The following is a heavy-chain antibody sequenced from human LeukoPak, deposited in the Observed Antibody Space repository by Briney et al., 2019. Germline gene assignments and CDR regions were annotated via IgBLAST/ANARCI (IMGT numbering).Heavy chain of an antibody. V-gene: IGHV3-23*01. D-gene: IGHD3-10*01. CDR2: ISGSGGNT. CDR1: TFSSSA. CDR3: AKSGSGKVDY. Sequence: TFSSSAMSWVXQAPGKGLEWVSGISGSGGNTYYAHSVKGRFTVSRDNSKNTLFLQMSSLRAEDTAIYYCAKSGSGKVDYWGQGTLVTVSS. J-gene: IGHJ4*02.